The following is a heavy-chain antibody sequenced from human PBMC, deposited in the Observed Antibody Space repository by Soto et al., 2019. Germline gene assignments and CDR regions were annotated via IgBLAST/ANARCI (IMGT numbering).Heavy chain of an antibody. CDR3: ARVHRLEDRATAAGTFFYYYYYYGMDV. D-gene: IGHD6-13*01. J-gene: IGHJ6*02. CDR1: GFTFSSYW. V-gene: IGHV3-7*01. Sequence: GGSLRLSCAASGFTFSSYWMSWVRQAPGKGLEWVANIKQDGSEKYYVDSVKGRFTISRDNAKNSLYLQMNSLRAEDTAVYYCARVHRLEDRATAAGTFFYYYYYYGMDVWGQGTTVTVSS. CDR2: IKQDGSEK.